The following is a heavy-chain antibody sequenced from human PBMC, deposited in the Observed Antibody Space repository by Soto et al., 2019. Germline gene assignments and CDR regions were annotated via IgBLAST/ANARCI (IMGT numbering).Heavy chain of an antibody. D-gene: IGHD2-2*01. V-gene: IGHV2-70*11. J-gene: IGHJ6*03. CDR3: ARITGAVGPAPKPYYYYYMGV. Sequence: SGPTLVNPTQTLTLTCTFSGFSLSTSGMCVSWIRQPPGKALEWLARIDWDDDKYYSTSLKTRLTISKDTSKNQVVLTMTNMDPVDTATYYCARITGAVGPAPKPYYYYYMGVWGKGTTVTVSS. CDR1: GFSLSTSGMC. CDR2: IDWDDDK.